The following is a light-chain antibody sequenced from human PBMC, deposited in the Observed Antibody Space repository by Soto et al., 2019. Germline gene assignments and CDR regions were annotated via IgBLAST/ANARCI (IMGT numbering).Light chain of an antibody. CDR1: KSVSSN. V-gene: IGKV3-15*01. J-gene: IGKJ1*01. Sequence: EIVMTQSPATLSVSPGERATLSCRASKSVSSNLARYQQKPGQAPRLLIYGASTRATGIPARFSGSGSGTEFTLTISSLQSEDFVVYYCQQYNNWPPWTFGQGTKVEIK. CDR2: GAS. CDR3: QQYNNWPPWT.